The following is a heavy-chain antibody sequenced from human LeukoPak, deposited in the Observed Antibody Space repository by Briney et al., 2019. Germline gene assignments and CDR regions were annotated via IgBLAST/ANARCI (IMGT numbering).Heavy chain of an antibody. CDR2: IWYDGSNK. CDR3: ARDPANYYGSGSYYNSEKNFDY. V-gene: IGHV3-33*01. Sequence: PGRSLRLSCATSGFTFSSYGMHWVRQAPGKGLEWVAVIWYDGSNKYYADSVKGRFTISRDNSKNTLYLQMNSLRAEDTAVYYCARDPANYYGSGSYYNSEKNFDYWGQGTLVTVSS. D-gene: IGHD3-10*01. CDR1: GFTFSSYG. J-gene: IGHJ4*02.